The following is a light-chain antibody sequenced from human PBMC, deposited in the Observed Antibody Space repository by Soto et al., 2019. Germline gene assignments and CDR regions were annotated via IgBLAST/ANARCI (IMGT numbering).Light chain of an antibody. V-gene: IGKV1-6*01. J-gene: IGKJ1*01. CDR2: GAS. Sequence: QLTQSPSSLSASVGDRVTITCRASQGIRTDLGWYQQSPGKAPKVLIVGASTLQSGVPSRFSGSGSGTDFTLTISSLQPEDSATYYCLQDFSYPRTFGQGTKVDIK. CDR3: LQDFSYPRT. CDR1: QGIRTD.